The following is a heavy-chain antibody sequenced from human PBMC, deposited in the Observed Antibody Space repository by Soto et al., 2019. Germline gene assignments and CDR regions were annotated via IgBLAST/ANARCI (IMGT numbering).Heavy chain of an antibody. D-gene: IGHD4-17*01. CDR3: ASVRTATPGAFDI. CDR2: ISSSSSYI. Sequence: EVQLVESGGGLVKPGGSLRLSCAASGFTFSSYSMNWVRQAPGKGLEWVSSISSSSSYIYYADSVKGRFTISRDNAKNSLYLQMNSLRAEDTAVYYCASVRTATPGAFDIWGQGTMVTVSS. CDR1: GFTFSSYS. V-gene: IGHV3-21*01. J-gene: IGHJ3*02.